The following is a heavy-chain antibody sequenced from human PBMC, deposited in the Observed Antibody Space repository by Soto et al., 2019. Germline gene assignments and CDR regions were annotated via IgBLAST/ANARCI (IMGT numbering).Heavy chain of an antibody. CDR2: IYPDDSNT. V-gene: IGHV5-51*01. Sequence: PGESLKISCQGSGYSFPKYWIGWVRQMPGKGLEWMGIIYPDDSNTMYSPSFQGQVTISADKSISTAYLQWSSLKPSDTAMYYCARHTGGSGGTSEIDYWGQGXLVTVYS. D-gene: IGHD3-16*01. J-gene: IGHJ4*02. CDR1: GYSFPKYW. CDR3: ARHTGGSGGTSEIDY.